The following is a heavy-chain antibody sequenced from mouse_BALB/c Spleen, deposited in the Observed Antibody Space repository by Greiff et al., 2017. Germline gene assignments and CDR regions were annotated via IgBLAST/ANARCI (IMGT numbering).Heavy chain of an antibody. Sequence: DVQLQESGGGLVQPGGSLKLSCAASGFAFSRYWMSWVRQAPGKGLEWIGEINPDSSTINYTPSLKDKFIISRDNAKNTLYLQMSKVRSEDTALYYCARPGTAYAMGDRGQGTSVTVAS. CDR2: INPDSSTI. V-gene: IGHV4-1*02. CDR3: ARPGTAYAMGD. D-gene: IGHD1-2*01. J-gene: IGHJ4*01. CDR1: GFAFSRYW.